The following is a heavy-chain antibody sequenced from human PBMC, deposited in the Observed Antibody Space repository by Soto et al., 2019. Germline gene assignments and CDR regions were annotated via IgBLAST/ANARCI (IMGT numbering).Heavy chain of an antibody. CDR2: ISYDGSNK. V-gene: IGHV3-30*18. D-gene: IGHD2-15*01. CDR1: GFTFSSYG. J-gene: IGHJ6*02. Sequence: QVQLVESGGGVVQPGRSLRLSCAASGFTFSSYGMHWVRQAPGKGLEWVAVISYDGSNKYYADSVKGRFTISRDNSKNTLYLQMNSRSAEDTAVYYCAKDRGYCSGGSCYYYYYGMDVWGQGTTVTVSS. CDR3: AKDRGYCSGGSCYYYYYGMDV.